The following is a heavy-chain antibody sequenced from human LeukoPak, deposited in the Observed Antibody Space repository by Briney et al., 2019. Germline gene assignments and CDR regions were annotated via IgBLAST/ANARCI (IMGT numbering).Heavy chain of an antibody. D-gene: IGHD3-22*01. CDR2: IYTSGST. CDR3: EREMGGYHNWFAP. V-gene: IGHV4-4*07. CDR1: GGSISSYF. J-gene: IGHJ5*02. Sequence: PSETLSLTCTVSGGSISSYFWSWVRQPAGKGLEWIGRIYTSGSTNYTPSLKSRVTMSVDTSKNQFSLKLNSVTAADTAVHYCEREMGGYHNWFAPWGQGMLVTVSS.